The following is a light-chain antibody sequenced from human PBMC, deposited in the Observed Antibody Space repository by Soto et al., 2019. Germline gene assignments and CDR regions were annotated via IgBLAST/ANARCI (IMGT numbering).Light chain of an antibody. CDR1: SSDVGGYNY. CDR2: DVS. Sequence: QSALTQPASVSGSPGQSITISCTGTSSDVGGYNYFSWYQQHPGNAPKLMIYDVSNRPSGVSNRFAGYKSGNTASLTISGLQAEDEADYYCSSYTSSSTLLFGGGTKLTVL. CDR3: SSYTSSSTLL. V-gene: IGLV2-14*01. J-gene: IGLJ2*01.